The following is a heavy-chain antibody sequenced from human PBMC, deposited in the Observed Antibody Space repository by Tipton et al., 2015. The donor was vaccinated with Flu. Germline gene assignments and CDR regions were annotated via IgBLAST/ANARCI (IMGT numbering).Heavy chain of an antibody. J-gene: IGHJ4*02. CDR1: GFRFNTFW. D-gene: IGHD6-19*01. Sequence: EASGFRFNTFWMNWVRQAPGKGLEWVAIIKQDASEKLYVDSVEGRFTISRDNAKNSLSLQMDSLRGDDTAVYYCAGGSGWLITDWGQGTLVTVSS. V-gene: IGHV3-7*01. CDR3: AGGSGWLITD. CDR2: IKQDASEK.